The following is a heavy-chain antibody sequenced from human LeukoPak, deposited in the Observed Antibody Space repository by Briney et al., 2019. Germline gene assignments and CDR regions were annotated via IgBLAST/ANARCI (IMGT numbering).Heavy chain of an antibody. Sequence: GASVKVSCKASGYTFTSYDINWVRQATGQGLEWMGWMNPNSGNTGYAQKFQGRVTMTRNTSISTAYMELSSLRSEDTAVYNCARGTARARLLDYWGQGTLVTVSS. CDR1: GYTFTSYD. D-gene: IGHD6-6*01. CDR3: ARGTARARLLDY. CDR2: MNPNSGNT. V-gene: IGHV1-8*01. J-gene: IGHJ4*02.